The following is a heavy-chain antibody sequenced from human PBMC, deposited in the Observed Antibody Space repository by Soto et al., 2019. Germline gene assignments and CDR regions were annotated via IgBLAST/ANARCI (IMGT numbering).Heavy chain of an antibody. CDR3: TKNSAYALDY. J-gene: IGHJ4*02. CDR1: RYSINNNNW. CDR2: LHHGGST. Sequence: LSLTCDVSRYSINNNNWWSWVRQPPGGGLEWIGELHHGGSTNYNPSLESRATFSVDISKNQFFLKLSSVTAADTAVYYCTKNSAYALDYWGQGTLVTVSS. V-gene: IGHV4-4*02. D-gene: IGHD5-12*01.